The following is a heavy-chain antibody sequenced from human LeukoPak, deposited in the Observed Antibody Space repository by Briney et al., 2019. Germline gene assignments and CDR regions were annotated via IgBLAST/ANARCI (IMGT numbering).Heavy chain of an antibody. J-gene: IGHJ4*02. V-gene: IGHV1-8*01. Sequence: GASVKVSCKASGYTFTSYDINWVGQATGQGLEWMGWMNPNSGNTGYAQKFQGRVSMTSNTSISTVYMELSSLRSEDTAVYYCARGLRREQQLLRAFDDWGQGTLVTVSS. D-gene: IGHD6-13*01. CDR1: GYTFTSYD. CDR3: ARGLRREQQLLRAFDD. CDR2: MNPNSGNT.